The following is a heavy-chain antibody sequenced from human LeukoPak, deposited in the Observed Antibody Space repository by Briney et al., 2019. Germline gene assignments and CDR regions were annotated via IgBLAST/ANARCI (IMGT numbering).Heavy chain of an antibody. V-gene: IGHV4-31*03. CDR3: ARDMSAAHWFFDV. D-gene: IGHD3-10*02. J-gene: IGHJ2*01. CDR2: VYYSGST. CDR1: GGSIRGGFY. Sequence: SQTLSLTCIVSGGSIRGGFYWTWIRQRPGEALEWIGHVYYSGSTFYNPSLKSRVTISVDTSRSQFSLRLRSVTAADTAVYYCARDMSAAHWFFDVWGRGTLVTVSS.